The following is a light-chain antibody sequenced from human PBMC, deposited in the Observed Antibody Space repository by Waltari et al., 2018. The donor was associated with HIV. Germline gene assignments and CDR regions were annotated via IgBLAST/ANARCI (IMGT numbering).Light chain of an antibody. CDR1: QSVSSSY. J-gene: IGKJ1*01. V-gene: IGKV3-20*01. CDR2: GAS. CDR3: QQFGSPWT. Sequence: EIVLTQSPGTLSLSPGERATLSCRASQSVSSSYLAWFQQKPGQAPRLLIYGASSRATGIPDRFSGSGSGTDFTLTISRLEPDDFAVYYCQQFGSPWTFGQGTKVEI.